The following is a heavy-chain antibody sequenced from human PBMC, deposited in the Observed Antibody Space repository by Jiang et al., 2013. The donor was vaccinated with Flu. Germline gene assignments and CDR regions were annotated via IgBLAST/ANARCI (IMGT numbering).Heavy chain of an antibody. CDR1: GGSISSGGYY. CDR3: ARDPLSGGLGLGAFDI. CDR2: IYYSGST. D-gene: IGHD2-8*02. Sequence: GPGLVKPSQTLSLTCTVSGGSISSGGYYWSWIRQHPGKGLEWIGYIYYSGSTYYNPSLKSRVTISVDTSKNQFSLKLSSVTAADTAVYYCARDPLSGGLGLGAFDIWGQGTMVTVSS. V-gene: IGHV4-31*03. J-gene: IGHJ3*02.